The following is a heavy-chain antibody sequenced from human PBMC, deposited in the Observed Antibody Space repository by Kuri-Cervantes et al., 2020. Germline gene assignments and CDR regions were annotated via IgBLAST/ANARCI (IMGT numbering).Heavy chain of an antibody. CDR2: IKQDGSEK. CDR1: GFSFSSYT. Sequence: GGSLRLSCAASGFSFSSYTMNWVRQAPGKGLEWVANIKQDGSEKYYADSVKGRFTISRDNSKNTLYLQMNSLRAEDTAVYYCARDASIAAAWVWFDPWGQGTLVTVSS. V-gene: IGHV3-7*01. D-gene: IGHD6-13*01. CDR3: ARDASIAAAWVWFDP. J-gene: IGHJ5*02.